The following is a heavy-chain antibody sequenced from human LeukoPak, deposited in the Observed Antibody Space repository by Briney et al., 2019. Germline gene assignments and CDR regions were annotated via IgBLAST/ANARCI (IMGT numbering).Heavy chain of an antibody. D-gene: IGHD6-13*01. V-gene: IGHV3-53*01. J-gene: IGHJ3*02. CDR2: IYSGGTT. CDR1: GXTFSSYS. Sequence: GGSLRLSWAASGXTFSSYSMNWVRQAPGKGLEWVSVIYSGGTTYYADSVKGRFTISRDNSKNTLYFQMNSLRAEDTAVYYCARDMAATGTIDIWGQGTMVTVSS. CDR3: ARDMAATGTIDI.